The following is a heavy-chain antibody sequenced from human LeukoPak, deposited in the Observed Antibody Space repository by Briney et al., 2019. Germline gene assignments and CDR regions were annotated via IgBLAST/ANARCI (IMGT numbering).Heavy chain of an antibody. J-gene: IGHJ6*02. CDR2: IYHSGST. Sequence: SETLSLTCAVSGGSISSSNWWSWVRQPPGKGLEWIGEIYHSGSTNYNPSLKSRVTISVDKSKNQFSLKLSSVTAADTAVYYCARDRESLGYCSGGSCYSRYGMDVWGQGTTVTVSS. CDR3: ARDRESLGYCSGGSCYSRYGMDV. CDR1: GGSISSSNW. V-gene: IGHV4-4*02. D-gene: IGHD2-15*01.